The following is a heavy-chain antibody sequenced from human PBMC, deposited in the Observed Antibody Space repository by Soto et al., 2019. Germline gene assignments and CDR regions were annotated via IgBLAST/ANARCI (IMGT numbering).Heavy chain of an antibody. Sequence: QVQLVESGGGVVQPGRSLRLSCAASGFTFSTYGMHWVRQAPGKGLEGVAVISYDGSNKYYADSVKGRFTISRDNSKNTVYLQMNSLKAEDTAVYYCARDLRRYSGSYTPDYWGQGTLVTVSS. D-gene: IGHD1-26*01. J-gene: IGHJ4*02. CDR1: GFTFSTYG. CDR2: ISYDGSNK. V-gene: IGHV3-30*19. CDR3: ARDLRRYSGSYTPDY.